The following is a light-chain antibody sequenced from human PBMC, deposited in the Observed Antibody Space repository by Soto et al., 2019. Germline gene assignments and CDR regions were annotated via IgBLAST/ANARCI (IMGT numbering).Light chain of an antibody. CDR1: QSISSY. J-gene: IGKJ1*01. CDR3: QQSYSTPGT. CDR2: AAS. Sequence: DIQMTQSPSSLSASVGDRVTITCRASQSISSYLNWYQQKPGKAPKLLIYAASSLQSGVPSRFSGNGSGTDFTLTISSLQPEDFATYYCQQSYSTPGTLGQGTKVDIK. V-gene: IGKV1-39*01.